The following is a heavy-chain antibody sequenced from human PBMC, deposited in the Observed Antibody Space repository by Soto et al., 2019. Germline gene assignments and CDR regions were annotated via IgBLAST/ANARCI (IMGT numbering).Heavy chain of an antibody. J-gene: IGHJ4*02. CDR1: GFTFSNYA. V-gene: IGHV3-23*01. CDR3: AKGGQSYDY. D-gene: IGHD3-10*01. Sequence: GGSLRLSCAASGFTFSNYARSWVRQAPGKGLEWVSAISASVGSTYYTDSVKGRFTISRDNSKNTLYLQMNSLRAEDTAVYYCAKGGQSYDYWGQGTLVTVYS. CDR2: ISASVGST.